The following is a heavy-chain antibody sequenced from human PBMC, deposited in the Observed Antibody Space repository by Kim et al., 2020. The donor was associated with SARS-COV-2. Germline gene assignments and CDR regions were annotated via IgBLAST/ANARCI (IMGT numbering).Heavy chain of an antibody. V-gene: IGHV4-39*01. D-gene: IGHD4-17*01. J-gene: IGHJ4*01. CDR1: GGSISSSSYY. CDR3: ARHGDNGDYAPFDY. Sequence: SETLSLTCTVSGGSISSSSYYWGWIRQPPGKGLEGIGSIYYSGSTYYNPSLKIRVTISVDTSKNQFSLKLSSVTAADTALYYWARHGDNGDYAPFDYW. CDR2: IYYSGST.